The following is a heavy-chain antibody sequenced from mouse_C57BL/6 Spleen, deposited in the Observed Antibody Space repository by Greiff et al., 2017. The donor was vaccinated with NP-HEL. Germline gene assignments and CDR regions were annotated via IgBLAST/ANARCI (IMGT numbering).Heavy chain of an antibody. V-gene: IGHV5-16*01. J-gene: IGHJ2*01. Sequence: EVQLVESEGGLVQPGSSMKLSCTASGFTFSDYYMAWVRQVPEKGLEWVANINYDGSSTYYLDSLKSRFIISRDNAKNILYLQMSSLKSEDTATYYCAREESYDFDYWGQGTTLTVSS. CDR1: GFTFSDYY. CDR2: INYDGSST. CDR3: AREESYDFDY.